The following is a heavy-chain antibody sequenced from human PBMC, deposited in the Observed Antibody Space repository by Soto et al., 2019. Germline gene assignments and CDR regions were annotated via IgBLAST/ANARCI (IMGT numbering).Heavy chain of an antibody. D-gene: IGHD6-13*01. CDR2: IYYSGST. CDR1: GGSISSSNW. V-gene: IGHV4-4*02. CDR3: ARGVYSSSWDAYYYYYYMDV. Sequence: SETLSLTCAVSGGSISSSNWWSWVRQPPGKGLEWIGEIYYSGSTNYNPSLKSRVTISVDTSKNQFSLKLSSVTAADTAVYYCARGVYSSSWDAYYYYYYMDVWGKGTTVTVSS. J-gene: IGHJ6*03.